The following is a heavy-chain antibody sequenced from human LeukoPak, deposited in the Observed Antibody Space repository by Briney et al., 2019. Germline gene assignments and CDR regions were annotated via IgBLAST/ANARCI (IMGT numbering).Heavy chain of an antibody. CDR2: IIPIFGTA. V-gene: IGHV1-69*06. J-gene: IGHJ4*02. CDR3: AKAGDQGGYSYGAFDY. D-gene: IGHD5-18*01. Sequence: SVKVSCKASGGTFSSYAVSWVRQAPGQGLEWMGGIIPIFGTANYAQKFQGRVTITADKSTSTAYMELSSLRAEDTALYYCAKAGDQGGYSYGAFDYWGQGTLVTVSS. CDR1: GGTFSSYA.